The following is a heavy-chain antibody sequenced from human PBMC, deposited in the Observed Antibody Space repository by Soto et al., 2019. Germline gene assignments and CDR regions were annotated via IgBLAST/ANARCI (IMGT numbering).Heavy chain of an antibody. CDR1: GVSISTDTW. Sequence: SETLSLTCAVSGVSISTDTWWSWVRRSPGKGLEYIGQIYHTGITSYNPSLKSRVTISVDKSKNQFSLSLRSVTAADTAVYYCARRYGGNFDYWGQGTLVTVSS. D-gene: IGHD1-26*01. J-gene: IGHJ4*02. CDR2: IYHTGIT. V-gene: IGHV4-4*02. CDR3: ARRYGGNFDY.